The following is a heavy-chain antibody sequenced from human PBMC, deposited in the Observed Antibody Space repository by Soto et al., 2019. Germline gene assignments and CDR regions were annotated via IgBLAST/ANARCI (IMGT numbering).Heavy chain of an antibody. CDR1: GGSISSGDYY. Sequence: QVQLQESGPGLVKPSQTLSLTCTVSGGSISSGDYYWSRIRQPPGKGLEWIGYIYYSGSTYYNPSLKSRVTISVDTSKTQFSLKLSSVTAADTAVYYGARDRCSSGSPDAFDIWGQGTMVTVSS. D-gene: IGHD3-22*01. CDR3: ARDRCSSGSPDAFDI. J-gene: IGHJ3*02. CDR2: IYYSGST. V-gene: IGHV4-30-4*01.